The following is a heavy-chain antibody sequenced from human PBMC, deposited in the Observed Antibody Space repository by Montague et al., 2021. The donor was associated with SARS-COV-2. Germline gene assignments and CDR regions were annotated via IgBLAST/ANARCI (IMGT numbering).Heavy chain of an antibody. D-gene: IGHD1-14*01. CDR3: AREGGTPGATLDS. CDR2: ISSRGSYI. CDR1: GFAFSNYS. V-gene: IGHV3-21*01. J-gene: IGHJ4*02. Sequence: SLRLSCAPSGFAFSNYSMNWVRQAPGKGLEWVSSISSRGSYIYYXDSXKGRFTISRDNAKNSLYLQLNNLRAEDTAVYYCAREGGTPGATLDSWGQGTLVTVSS.